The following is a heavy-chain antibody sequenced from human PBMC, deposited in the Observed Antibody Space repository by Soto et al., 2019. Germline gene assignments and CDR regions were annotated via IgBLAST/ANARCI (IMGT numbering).Heavy chain of an antibody. CDR1: NFSVLTSIYY. Sequence: PSETLPLTCTVSNFSVLTSIYYWAWIRQPPGKGLEWVGTVYYTGTTYYNPSLQSRVTISIDTSKNQFSLNLNSVTAADTAVYYCARNWNLALVPAAYFDSWGQGTLVTVSS. CDR3: ARNWNLALVPAAYFDS. CDR2: VYYTGTT. J-gene: IGHJ4*02. D-gene: IGHD2-2*01. V-gene: IGHV4-39*01.